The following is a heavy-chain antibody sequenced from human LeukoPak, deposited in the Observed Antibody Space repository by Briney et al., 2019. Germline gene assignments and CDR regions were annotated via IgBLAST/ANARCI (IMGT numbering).Heavy chain of an antibody. J-gene: IGHJ5*02. CDR3: ARQYSSSSSFDP. Sequence: GESLKISCQGSGYSFTTYWIGWVRQKPGKGLEWMGIIYPGDSDTRYSPSFQGQVTISADKSISTAYLQWSSLKASDTAMYYCARQYSSSSSFDPWGQGTLVTVSS. CDR1: GYSFTTYW. D-gene: IGHD6-13*01. CDR2: IYPGDSDT. V-gene: IGHV5-51*01.